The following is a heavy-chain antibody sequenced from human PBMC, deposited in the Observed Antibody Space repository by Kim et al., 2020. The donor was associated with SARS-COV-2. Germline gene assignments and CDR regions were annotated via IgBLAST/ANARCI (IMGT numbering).Heavy chain of an antibody. D-gene: IGHD1-26*01. V-gene: IGHV3-11*01. J-gene: IGHJ6*02. CDR3: AGDSSNGCSGTVLDV. Sequence: ADSVKGRFTSSRDKAKNTQYLQMNSLGAEYTAVYYCAGDSSNGCSGTVLDVWGQGTTVTVSS.